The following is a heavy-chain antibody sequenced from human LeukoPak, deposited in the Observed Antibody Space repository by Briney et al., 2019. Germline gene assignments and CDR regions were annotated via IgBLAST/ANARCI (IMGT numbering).Heavy chain of an antibody. CDR3: AKHIRVAHIYDY. CDR1: GFTFSSYG. D-gene: IGHD2-8*02. V-gene: IGHV3-30*18. CDR2: ISYDGSNK. J-gene: IGHJ4*02. Sequence: GGSLRLSCAASGFTFSSYGMHWVRQAPGKGLEWVAVISYDGSNKYYADSVKGRFTISRDNSKNTLYLQMNSLRADDTAVYYCAKHIRVAHIYDYWGQGTLVTVSS.